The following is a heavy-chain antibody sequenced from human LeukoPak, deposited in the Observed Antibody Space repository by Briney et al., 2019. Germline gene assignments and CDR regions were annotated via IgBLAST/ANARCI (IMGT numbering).Heavy chain of an antibody. CDR2: MNADTGNT. D-gene: IGHD4-17*01. V-gene: IGHV1-18*03. Sequence: GASVKVSCKASGYTFTSYGISWVRQAAGQGLKWMGWMNADTGNTKCSQEFQGRLTITRDTSASTVYMDLSSLKSEDMAVYYCARSGGSRGTVTPPGDFWGQGTLVTVSS. J-gene: IGHJ4*02. CDR3: ARSGGSRGTVTPPGDF. CDR1: GYTFTSYG.